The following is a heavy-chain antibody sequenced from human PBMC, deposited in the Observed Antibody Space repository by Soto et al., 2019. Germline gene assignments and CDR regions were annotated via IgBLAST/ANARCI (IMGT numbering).Heavy chain of an antibody. V-gene: IGHV4-61*01. D-gene: IGHD2-15*01. CDR2: ISYVGNT. CDR1: GGSLSSPFSY. Sequence: PSETLSLTCTVSGGSLSSPFSYWSWVRQPPGKGLEWIGQISYVGNTRYKLSLESRVTISVDTSQNQFTLKLTSVSAADTATYYCARDRGGRDGLDSWGQGTPVTVSS. CDR3: ARDRGGRDGLDS. J-gene: IGHJ4*02.